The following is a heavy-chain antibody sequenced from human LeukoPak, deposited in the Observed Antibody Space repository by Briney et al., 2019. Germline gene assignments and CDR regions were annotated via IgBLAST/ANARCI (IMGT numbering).Heavy chain of an antibody. CDR1: GFTFSSYA. J-gene: IGHJ4*02. CDR3: AKDSVTTVTTYYFDY. V-gene: IGHV3-23*01. D-gene: IGHD4-17*01. CDR2: ISGSGGST. Sequence: GGSLRLSCAASGFTFSSYAMSWVRQAPGKGLEWDSAISGSGGSTYYADSVKGRFTISRDNSKNTLYLQMNSLRAEDTAVYYCAKDSVTTVTTYYFDYWGQGTLVTVSS.